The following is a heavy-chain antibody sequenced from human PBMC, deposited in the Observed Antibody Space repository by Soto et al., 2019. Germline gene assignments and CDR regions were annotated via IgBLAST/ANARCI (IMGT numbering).Heavy chain of an antibody. J-gene: IGHJ5*02. Sequence: ASVKVSCKASGFSFTGYYIHWLRQASGQGLEWMGWINAHSGGTEYAQKLQGRFTLTRDTSIATAYLTLTGLTSDDTALYCCAKGLIRQLAYWLDPWGQGTQVTVSS. D-gene: IGHD6-6*01. CDR2: INAHSGGT. V-gene: IGHV1-2*02. CDR3: AKGLIRQLAYWLDP. CDR1: GFSFTGYY.